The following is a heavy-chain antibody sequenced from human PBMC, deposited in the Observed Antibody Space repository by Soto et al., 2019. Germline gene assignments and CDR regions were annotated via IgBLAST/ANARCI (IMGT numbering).Heavy chain of an antibody. CDR2: ISGSGGST. CDR1: GFTFSSYA. D-gene: IGHD2-2*01. V-gene: IGHV3-23*01. J-gene: IGHJ6*03. Sequence: EVQLLESGGGLVQPGGSLRLSCAASGFTFSSYAMSWVRQAPGKGLEWVSAISGSGGSTYYADSVKGRFTISRDNSKNTLYLQMNSLRAEDTAVYYCAKGGDCSSTSCYDYYYYYYYMDVWGKGTTVTVSS. CDR3: AKGGDCSSTSCYDYYYYYYYMDV.